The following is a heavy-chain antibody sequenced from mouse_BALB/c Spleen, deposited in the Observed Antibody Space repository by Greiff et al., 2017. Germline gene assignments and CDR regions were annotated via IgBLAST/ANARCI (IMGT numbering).Heavy chain of an antibody. CDR1: GYTFTSYV. CDR3: ASGPYDYGDAMDY. Sequence: VQLKESGPELVKPGASVKMSCKASGYTFTSYVMHWVKQKPGQGLEWIGYINPYNDGTKYNEKFKGKATLTSDKSSSTAYMELSSLTSEDSAVYYCASGPYDYGDAMDYWGQGTSVTVSS. V-gene: IGHV1-14*01. D-gene: IGHD2-4*01. J-gene: IGHJ4*01. CDR2: INPYNDGT.